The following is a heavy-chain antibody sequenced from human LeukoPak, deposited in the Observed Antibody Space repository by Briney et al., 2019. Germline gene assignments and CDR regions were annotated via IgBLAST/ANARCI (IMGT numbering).Heavy chain of an antibody. CDR3: AREGDGTMVRENY. Sequence: SQTLSLTCTVSGGSISSGSYYWSWIRQPAGEGLEWIGRIYTSGSTNYNPSLKSRVTISVDTSKNQFSLKLSSVTAADTAVYYCAREGDGTMVRENYWGQGTLVTVSS. CDR2: IYTSGST. J-gene: IGHJ4*02. D-gene: IGHD3-10*01. V-gene: IGHV4-61*02. CDR1: GGSISSGSYY.